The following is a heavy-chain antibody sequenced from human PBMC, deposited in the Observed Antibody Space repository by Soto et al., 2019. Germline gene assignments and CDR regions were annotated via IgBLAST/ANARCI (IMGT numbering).Heavy chain of an antibody. CDR2: IYHSGST. D-gene: IGHD1-26*01. J-gene: IGHJ5*02. CDR1: GGSISSGGYS. V-gene: IGHV4-30-2*01. Sequence: SVTLSLTCAVSGGSISSGGYSWSWIRQPPGKGLEWIGYIYHSGSTYYNPSLKSRVTISVDRSKNQFSLKLSSVTAADTAVYYCARGVSATGLDPWGQGTLVTVSS. CDR3: ARGVSATGLDP.